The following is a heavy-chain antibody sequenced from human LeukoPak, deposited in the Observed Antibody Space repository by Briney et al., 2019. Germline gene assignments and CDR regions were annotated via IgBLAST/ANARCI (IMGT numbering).Heavy chain of an antibody. D-gene: IGHD6-19*01. V-gene: IGHV3-23*01. Sequence: AGGSLRLSCAASGFTFSNYAMSWVRQAPGKGLEWVSAISGSGGSTYYADSVKGRFTISRDNSKNTLYLQMNSLRAEDTAVYYCAKGYSSGLRAFDIWGQGTMVTVSS. CDR3: AKGYSSGLRAFDI. CDR2: ISGSGGST. CDR1: GFTFSNYA. J-gene: IGHJ3*02.